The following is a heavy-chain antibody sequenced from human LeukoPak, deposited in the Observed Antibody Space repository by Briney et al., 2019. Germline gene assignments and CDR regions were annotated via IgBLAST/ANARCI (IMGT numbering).Heavy chain of an antibody. V-gene: IGHV4-39*01. CDR1: GGSISSSSYY. J-gene: IGHJ5*02. Sequence: SETLSLTCTVSGGSISSSSYYWGWIRQPPGKGLEWIGSIYYSGSTYYNPSLKSRVTISVDTSKNQFSLKLSSVAAADTAVYYCARRYCSGGSCYSDNWFDPWGQGTLVTVSS. D-gene: IGHD2-15*01. CDR2: IYYSGST. CDR3: ARRYCSGGSCYSDNWFDP.